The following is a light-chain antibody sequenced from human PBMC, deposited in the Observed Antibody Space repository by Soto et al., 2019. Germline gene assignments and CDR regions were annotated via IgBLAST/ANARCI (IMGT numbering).Light chain of an antibody. J-gene: IGKJ4*01. CDR3: QQYGSSPFT. Sequence: EIVLTQSPGTLSLSPGERATLSCRASQSVSSSYLAWYQQKPGQAPRLLIYGASNRATGIPDKFSGSGSGTDFTLTISRLEPEDFAMYFCQQYGSSPFTFGGGTKV. V-gene: IGKV3-20*01. CDR1: QSVSSSY. CDR2: GAS.